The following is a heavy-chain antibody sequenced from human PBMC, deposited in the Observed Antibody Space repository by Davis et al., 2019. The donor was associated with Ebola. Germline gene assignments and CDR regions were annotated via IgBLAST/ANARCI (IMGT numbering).Heavy chain of an antibody. CDR3: ARDSLSVTGWYFDL. CDR1: GYTFTSYG. Sequence: AASVKVSCKASGYTFTSYGISWVRQAPGQGLEWMGWISAYNGNTNYAQKLQGRVTMTTDTSTSTAYMELRSLRSDDTAVYYCARDSLSVTGWYFDLWGRGTLVTVSS. J-gene: IGHJ2*01. D-gene: IGHD4-17*01. V-gene: IGHV1-18*01. CDR2: ISAYNGNT.